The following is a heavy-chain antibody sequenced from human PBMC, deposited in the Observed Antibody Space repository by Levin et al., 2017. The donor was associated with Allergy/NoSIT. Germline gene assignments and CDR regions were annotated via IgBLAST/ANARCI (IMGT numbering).Heavy chain of an antibody. V-gene: IGHV7-4-1*02. CDR1: GYTFTSYA. J-gene: IGHJ4*02. Sequence: GESLKISCKASGYTFTSYAMNWVRQAPGQGLEWMGWINTNTGNPTYAQGFTGRFVFSLDTSVSTAYLQISSLKAEDTAVYYCARVDYYGSGSYYKAVPYFDYWGQGTLVTVSS. D-gene: IGHD3-10*01. CDR3: ARVDYYGSGSYYKAVPYFDY. CDR2: INTNTGNP.